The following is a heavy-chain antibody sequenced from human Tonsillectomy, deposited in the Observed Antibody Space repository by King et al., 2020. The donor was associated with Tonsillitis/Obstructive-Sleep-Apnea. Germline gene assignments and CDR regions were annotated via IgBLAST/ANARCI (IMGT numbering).Heavy chain of an antibody. CDR3: APTDDGDDAYYGMDV. CDR1: GFTFSSYA. D-gene: IGHD4-17*01. Sequence: VQLVESGGGVVQPGRSLRLSCAASGFTFSSYAMHWVRQAPGKGLEWVARISYDGNNKYYTDSVKGRFTISRDNSKNTLFLQMNSLRAEDTAVYYCAPTDDGDDAYYGMDVWGQGTTVTVFS. V-gene: IGHV3-30*04. J-gene: IGHJ6*02. CDR2: ISYDGNNK.